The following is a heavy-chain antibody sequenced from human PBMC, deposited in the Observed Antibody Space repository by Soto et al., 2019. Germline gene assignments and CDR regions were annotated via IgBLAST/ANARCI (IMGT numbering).Heavy chain of an antibody. Sequence: NPXETLSLTCSVAGCSVSSDAYYWSWIRQPPGKTLEWIGFILSGGGTSTNPSLRSRLSISVDTSRNQFSLRLTSVTASDTGVYFCAKGFSSGWYVDSWGRGTLVTVSS. CDR2: ILSGGGT. J-gene: IGHJ4*02. V-gene: IGHV4-61*08. CDR3: AKGFSSGWYVDS. CDR1: GCSVSSDAYY. D-gene: IGHD6-19*01.